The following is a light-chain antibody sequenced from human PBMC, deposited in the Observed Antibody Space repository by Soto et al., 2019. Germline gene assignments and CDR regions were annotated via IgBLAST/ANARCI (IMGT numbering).Light chain of an antibody. Sequence: EIVVTQSPATLSLSPGERATLSCRTSQSVSSNLAWYQQRPGQAPKLLIYDASTRASGIPARFSGSGSGTEFTRTISSLQSEEFAVYHCQQYNDWPPNYTFGQGTKLEIK. CDR1: QSVSSN. CDR3: QQYNDWPPNYT. V-gene: IGKV3-15*01. J-gene: IGKJ2*01. CDR2: DAS.